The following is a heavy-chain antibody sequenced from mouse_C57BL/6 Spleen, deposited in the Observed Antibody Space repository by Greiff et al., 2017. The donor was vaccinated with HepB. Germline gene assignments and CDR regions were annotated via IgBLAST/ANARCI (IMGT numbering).Heavy chain of an antibody. V-gene: IGHV1-69*01. CDR2: IDPSDSYT. D-gene: IGHD1-1*01. CDR3: AHPGGSSGYFDY. Sequence: QVQLQQPGAELVMPGASVKLSCKASGYTFTSYWMHWVKQRPGQGLEWIGEIDPSDSYTNYNQKFKGKSTLTVDKSSSTAYMQLSSLTSEDSAVYYCAHPGGSSGYFDYWGQGTTLTVSS. CDR1: GYTFTSYW. J-gene: IGHJ2*01.